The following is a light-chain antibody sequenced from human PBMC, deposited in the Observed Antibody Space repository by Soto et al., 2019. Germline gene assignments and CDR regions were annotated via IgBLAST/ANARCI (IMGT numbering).Light chain of an antibody. CDR3: QSYDTTLTYLGV. J-gene: IGLJ2*01. V-gene: IGLV1-40*01. CDR1: SSNIGAGYD. CDR2: GNN. Sequence: QLVLTQPPSVSGAPGQRVTISCTGSSSNIGAGYDVHWYRHLPGTAPKLLIFGNNNRPSGVPDRFSGSKSGTSASLAITGLQAEDEADYYCQSYDTTLTYLGVFGGGTQLTVL.